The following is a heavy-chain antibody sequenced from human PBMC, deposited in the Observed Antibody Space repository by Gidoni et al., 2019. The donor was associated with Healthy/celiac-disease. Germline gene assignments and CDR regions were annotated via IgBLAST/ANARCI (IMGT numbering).Heavy chain of an antibody. V-gene: IGHV3-30-3*01. CDR2: ISYDGSNK. J-gene: IGHJ6*03. CDR1: GFTFSSYA. Sequence: QVQLVESGGGVVQPGRSLRLSCAASGFTFSSYAMHWVRQAAGKGLGWVAVISYDGSNKYYADSVKGRFTISRDNSKNTLYLQMNSLRAEDTAVYYCARVQSYYYYYMDVWGKGTTVTVSS. CDR3: ARVQSYYYYYMDV.